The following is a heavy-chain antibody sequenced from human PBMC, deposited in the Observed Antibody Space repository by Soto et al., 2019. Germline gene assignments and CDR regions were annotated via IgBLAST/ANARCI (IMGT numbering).Heavy chain of an antibody. J-gene: IGHJ3*02. Sequence: ASVKVSCKASGYNFADYGINWVRQAPGQGLEWMGWISAYNGNTNYAQKIQDRVTMTTDTSTSTAYMELRSLRSDDTAVYYCARYCSGGSCYSHAFDIWGQGTMVTVSS. D-gene: IGHD2-15*01. CDR2: ISAYNGNT. CDR3: ARYCSGGSCYSHAFDI. CDR1: GYNFADYG. V-gene: IGHV1-18*01.